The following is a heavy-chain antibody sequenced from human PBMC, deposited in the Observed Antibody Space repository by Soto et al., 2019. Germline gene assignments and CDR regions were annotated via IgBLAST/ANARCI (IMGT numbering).Heavy chain of an antibody. CDR2: IKQDGREK. D-gene: IGHD3-16*01. J-gene: IGHJ5*02. CDR1: GFSFSSDW. Sequence: DVQLVESGGDLVQPGGSLRLSCAASGFSFSSDWMTWVRQAPGKGLEWVANIKQDGREKYYVASVKGRFTISRDNGKSLLFLQMDSLTPDDTAVYYSAGDGVRNGAYNGWLDPWGQGTLVTVSS. CDR3: AGDGVRNGAYNGWLDP. V-gene: IGHV3-7*03.